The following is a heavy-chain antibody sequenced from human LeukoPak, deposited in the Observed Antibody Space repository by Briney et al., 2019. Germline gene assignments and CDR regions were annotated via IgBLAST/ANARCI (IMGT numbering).Heavy chain of an antibody. V-gene: IGHV1-69*05. CDR1: GGTFSSYA. CDR2: IIPIFGTA. CDR3: ARVIMGATYFDY. D-gene: IGHD1-26*01. Sequence: SVKVSCKGSGGTFSSYAISWVRQAPGQGLEWMGGIIPIFGTANYAQKFQGRVTITTDESTSTAYMELSSLRSEDTAVYYCARVIMGATYFDYWGQGTLVTVSS. J-gene: IGHJ4*02.